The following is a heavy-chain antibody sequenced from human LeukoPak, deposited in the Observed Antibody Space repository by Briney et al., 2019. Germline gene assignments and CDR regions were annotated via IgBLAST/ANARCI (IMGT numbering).Heavy chain of an antibody. CDR3: ARALAGAPFDL. CDR1: EFTLSSYS. D-gene: IGHD3-10*01. V-gene: IGHV3-30*04. Sequence: PGRSLRLSCSATEFTLSSYSMHWVRQAPGRGLEWAAVLSSVGGQQYYADSVKGRFTISADTSKNTLYLQMDSLRVEDTALYYCARALAGAPFDLWGRGTVVAVSS. J-gene: IGHJ2*01. CDR2: LSSVGGQQ.